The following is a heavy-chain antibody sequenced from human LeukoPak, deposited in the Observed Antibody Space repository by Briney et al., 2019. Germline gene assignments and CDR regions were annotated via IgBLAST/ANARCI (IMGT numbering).Heavy chain of an antibody. CDR3: ARGVSYDFWSGYSGHYYYGMDV. CDR2: IYYSGST. J-gene: IGHJ6*02. D-gene: IGHD3-3*01. CDR1: GGSISSYY. Sequence: SETLSLTCTVSGGSISSYYWSWIRQPPGKGLEWIGYIYYSGSTNYNPSLKSRVTISVDTSKNQLSLKLSSVTAADTAVYYCARGVSYDFWSGYSGHYYYGMDVWGQGTTVTVSS. V-gene: IGHV4-59*01.